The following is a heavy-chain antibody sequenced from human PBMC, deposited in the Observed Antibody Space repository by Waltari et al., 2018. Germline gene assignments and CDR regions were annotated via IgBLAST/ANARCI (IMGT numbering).Heavy chain of an antibody. CDR3: ARGTIRFLTHDY. V-gene: IGHV4-34*01. CDR2: INHSGST. Sequence: QVQLQQWGAGLLKPSETLSLTCAVYGGSFSGYYWSWTRQPPGKGLEWIGEINHSGSTNYNPSLKSRVTISVDTSKNQFSLKLSSVTAADTAVYYCARGTIRFLTHDYWGQGTLVTVSS. CDR1: GGSFSGYY. D-gene: IGHD3-3*01. J-gene: IGHJ4*02.